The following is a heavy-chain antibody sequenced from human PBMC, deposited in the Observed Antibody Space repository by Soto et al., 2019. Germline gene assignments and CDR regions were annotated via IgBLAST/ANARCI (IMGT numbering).Heavy chain of an antibody. V-gene: IGHV1-69*01. CDR2: IIPIFGTA. Sequence: QVQLVQSGAEVKKPGSSVKVSCKASGGTLSRYAISWVRQAPGQGLEWMGGIIPIFGTANYAQKYQGRVTITADESTSTAYMELGSLRSDDTAVYYCARDGALPGGSLEWSYYFDYWGQGTLVTVSS. CDR1: GGTLSRYA. J-gene: IGHJ4*02. CDR3: ARDGALPGGSLEWSYYFDY. D-gene: IGHD3-3*01.